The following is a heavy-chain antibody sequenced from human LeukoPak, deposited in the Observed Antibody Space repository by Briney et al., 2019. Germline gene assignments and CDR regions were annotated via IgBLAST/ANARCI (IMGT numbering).Heavy chain of an antibody. V-gene: IGHV3-30*19. CDR2: ISYDGSNK. CDR3: ARGGTRDAFDI. J-gene: IGHJ3*02. Sequence: GRSLRLSCAASGFTFSSYGMHWVRQAPGKGLEWVAVISYDGSNKYYADSVKGRFTISRDNSKNTLYLQMNSLRAEDTAVYYCARGGTRDAFDIWGQGTMVTVSS. D-gene: IGHD3-16*01. CDR1: GFTFSSYG.